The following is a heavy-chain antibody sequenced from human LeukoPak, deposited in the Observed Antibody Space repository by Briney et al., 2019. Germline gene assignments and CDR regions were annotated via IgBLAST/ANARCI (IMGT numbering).Heavy chain of an antibody. D-gene: IGHD4-17*01. CDR2: IYYSGSA. Sequence: SETLSLTCTVSGGSISSGGYYWSWIRQHPGKGLEWIGYIYYSGSAYYNPSLKSRVTISVDTSKNQFSLKLSSVTAADTAVYYCARGTMTTVTYYFDYWGQGTLVTVSS. CDR3: ARGTMTTVTYYFDY. J-gene: IGHJ4*02. V-gene: IGHV4-31*03. CDR1: GGSISSGGYY.